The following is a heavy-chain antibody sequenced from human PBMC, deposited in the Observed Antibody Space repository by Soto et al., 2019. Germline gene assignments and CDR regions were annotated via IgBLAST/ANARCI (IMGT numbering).Heavy chain of an antibody. D-gene: IGHD3-10*01. Sequence: GALRLSCAASGVTFTSYAMTWVRQVPGEGLQWVSSISKSGDSTYYADSVKGRFTTSRDNSKNTLYLQMNSLRAEDTAIYYCAKGSFGFDYWGQGTLVAVSS. V-gene: IGHV3-23*01. CDR2: ISKSGDST. CDR3: AKGSFGFDY. CDR1: GVTFTSYA. J-gene: IGHJ4*02.